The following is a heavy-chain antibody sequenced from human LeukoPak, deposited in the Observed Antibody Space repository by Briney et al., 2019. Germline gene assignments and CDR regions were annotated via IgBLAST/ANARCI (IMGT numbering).Heavy chain of an antibody. V-gene: IGHV4-39*01. CDR1: GGSISSSSYY. CDR2: IYYSGST. D-gene: IGHD1-26*01. J-gene: IGHJ6*03. Sequence: SETLSLTCTVSGGSISSSSYYWGWIRQPPGKGLEWIGSIYYSGSTYYNPSLKSRVTISVDTSKNQFSLKLSSVTAADTAVYYCARANVGSSSSYYYFYYMDVWGKGTTVTVSS. CDR3: ARANVGSSSSYYYFYYMDV.